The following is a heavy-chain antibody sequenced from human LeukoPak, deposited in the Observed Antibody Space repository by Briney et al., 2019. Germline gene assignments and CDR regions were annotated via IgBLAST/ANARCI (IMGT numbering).Heavy chain of an antibody. J-gene: IGHJ5*02. CDR1: GYTFTSYY. CDR3: ARVGVSNWFDP. Sequence: ASVKVSCKASGYTFTSYYMHWVRQAPGQGLEWMGIINPSGGSTSYAQKFQGRVTLTRDTSTSTVYMELSSLRSEDTAVYYCARVGVSNWFDPWGQGTLVTVSS. V-gene: IGHV1-46*01. D-gene: IGHD6-13*01. CDR2: INPSGGST.